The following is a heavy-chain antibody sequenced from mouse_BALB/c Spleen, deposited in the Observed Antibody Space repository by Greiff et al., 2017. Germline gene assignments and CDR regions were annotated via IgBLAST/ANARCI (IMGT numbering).Heavy chain of an antibody. CDR1: GYTFTDYA. CDR2: ISTYNGNT. D-gene: IGHD1-1*01. Sequence: VKLMESGPEVVRPGVSVKISCKGSGYTFTDYAMHWVKQSHAKSLEWIGVISTYNGNTNYNQKFKGKATMTVDKSSSTAYMELARLTSEDSAIYYCARWITTVVAHYAMDYWGQGTSVTVSS. V-gene: IGHV1-67*01. CDR3: ARWITTVVAHYAMDY. J-gene: IGHJ4*01.